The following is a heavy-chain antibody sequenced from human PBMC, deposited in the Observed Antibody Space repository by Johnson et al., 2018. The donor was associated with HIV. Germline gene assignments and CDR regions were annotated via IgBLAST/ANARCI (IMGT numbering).Heavy chain of an antibody. Sequence: VQLVESGGGLVQPGRSLRLSCAASGFTFDDYAMHWVRQAPGKGLEWVSGISWNSGSIGYADSVKGRFTISRDNAKNSLYLQMNSLRAEDTAVYYCARDWAVVGATWSDAFDIWGQGTMVTVSS. V-gene: IGHV3-9*01. D-gene: IGHD2-15*01. J-gene: IGHJ3*02. CDR2: ISWNSGSI. CDR1: GFTFDDYA. CDR3: ARDWAVVGATWSDAFDI.